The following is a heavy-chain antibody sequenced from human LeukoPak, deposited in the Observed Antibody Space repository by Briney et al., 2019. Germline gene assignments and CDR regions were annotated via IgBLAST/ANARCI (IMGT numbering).Heavy chain of an antibody. Sequence: SETLSLTCTVSGGSIRSGSYHWSWIRQPAGKGLEWIGRIYTSGSTNYNPSLKSRVTISVDTSKNQFSLKLSSVTAADTAVYYCARDFYDILTAYYDSWYFDLWGRGTLVSVSS. CDR1: GGSIRSGSYH. CDR2: IYTSGST. V-gene: IGHV4-61*02. J-gene: IGHJ2*01. D-gene: IGHD3-9*01. CDR3: ARDFYDILTAYYDSWYFDL.